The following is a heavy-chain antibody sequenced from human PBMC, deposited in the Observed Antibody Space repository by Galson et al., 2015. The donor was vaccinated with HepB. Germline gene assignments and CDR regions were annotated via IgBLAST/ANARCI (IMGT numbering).Heavy chain of an antibody. V-gene: IGHV3-7*03. CDR1: GFSIGTDW. CDR2: INQDGNEK. D-gene: IGHD1-26*01. J-gene: IGHJ4*02. CDR3: TNDGGYSGMDY. Sequence: SLRLSCAASGFSIGTDWMTWVRQAPGEGLEWVANINQDGNEKYYVDSVKGRFTISRHNAQKSLYLQMNSLRAEDTAMYYCTNDGGYSGMDYWGQGTLVTVSS.